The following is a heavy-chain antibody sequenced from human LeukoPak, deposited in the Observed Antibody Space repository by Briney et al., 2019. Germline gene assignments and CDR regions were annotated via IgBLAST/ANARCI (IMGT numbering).Heavy chain of an antibody. D-gene: IGHD2-2*02. CDR3: AKSVGVVVVPAAIRGGYYFDY. V-gene: IGHV3-30*02. J-gene: IGHJ4*02. CDR2: IRYDGSNK. Sequence: GGSLRLSCAASGFTFSSYGMHWVRQAPGKGLEWVAFIRYDGSNKYYADSVKGRFTISRDNSKNTLYLQMNSLRAEDTAVYYCAKSVGVVVVPAAIRGGYYFDYWGQGTLVTVSS. CDR1: GFTFSSYG.